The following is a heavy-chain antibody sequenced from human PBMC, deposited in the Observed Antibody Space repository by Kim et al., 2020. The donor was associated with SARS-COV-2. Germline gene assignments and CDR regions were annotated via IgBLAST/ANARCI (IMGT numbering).Heavy chain of an antibody. J-gene: IGHJ6*02. CDR2: ISAYNGNT. CDR3: ARYYGSGSYRDYYYYGMDV. D-gene: IGHD3-10*01. Sequence: ASVKVSCKASGYTFTSYGISWVRQAPGQGLEWMGWISAYNGNTNYAQKLQGRVTMTTDTSTSTAYMELRSLRSDDTAVYYCARYYGSGSYRDYYYYGMDVWGQGTTVTVSS. V-gene: IGHV1-18*01. CDR1: GYTFTSYG.